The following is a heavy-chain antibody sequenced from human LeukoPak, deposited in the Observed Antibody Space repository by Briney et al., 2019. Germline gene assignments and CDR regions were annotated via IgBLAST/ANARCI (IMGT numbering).Heavy chain of an antibody. CDR1: GDSVSSNSAA. D-gene: IGHD5-12*01. CDR3: ARGRSDSGYDFDY. V-gene: IGHV6-1*01. Sequence: SQTLSLTCAISGDSVSSNSAAWTWIRQSPSRGLEWLGRTYYRSKWYNDYAVSVKSRITINPDTSKNQFSLQLNSVTPEDTAVYYCARGRSDSGYDFDYWGQGTLVTVSS. CDR2: TYYRSKWYN. J-gene: IGHJ4*02.